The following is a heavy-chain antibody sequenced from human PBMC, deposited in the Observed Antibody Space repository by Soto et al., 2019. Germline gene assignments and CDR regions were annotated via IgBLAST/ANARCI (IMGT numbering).Heavy chain of an antibody. CDR1: GGSFSGYY. CDR3: ASGMYSSGWSPGMPFDY. Sequence: SETLSLTCAVYGGSFSGYYWSWIRQPPGKGLEWMGEINHSGSTNYNPSLKSRVTISVDTSKNQFSLKLSSVTAADTAVYYCASGMYSSGWSPGMPFDYWGQGTLVTVSS. J-gene: IGHJ4*02. CDR2: INHSGST. V-gene: IGHV4-34*01. D-gene: IGHD6-19*01.